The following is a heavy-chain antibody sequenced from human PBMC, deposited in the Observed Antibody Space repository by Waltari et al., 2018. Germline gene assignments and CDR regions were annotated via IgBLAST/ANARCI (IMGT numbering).Heavy chain of an antibody. Sequence: QVQLVPSGPDLKKPGSSMTASSSSSVDSFSAFAVSWVRTPTGQGLEWLGAIIPIIGRVNIAQKVQGRVTLRADRFTTNVYLELTSLRSEDSGVYYCARDNYQLSTGYFTDFYYRGMHVWGQGTTVTVSS. J-gene: IGHJ6*02. CDR2: IIPIIGRV. CDR3: ARDNYQLSTGYFTDFYYRGMHV. CDR1: VDSFSAFA. D-gene: IGHD3-16*02. V-gene: IGHV1-69*10.